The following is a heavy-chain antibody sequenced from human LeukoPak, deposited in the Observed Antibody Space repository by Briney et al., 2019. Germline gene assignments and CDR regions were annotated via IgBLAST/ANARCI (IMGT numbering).Heavy chain of an antibody. CDR3: ARRRPRGFDY. J-gene: IGHJ4*02. V-gene: IGHV4-39*01. CDR1: GGSISSSSYY. Sequence: SETLSLTCTVSGGSISSSSYYWGWIRQPPGKGLEWIGSIYYSGSTYYNPSLKSRVTMSVDTSKNQFSLKLSSVTAADTAVYYCARRRPRGFDYWGQGTLVTVSS. CDR2: IYYSGST. D-gene: IGHD3-10*01.